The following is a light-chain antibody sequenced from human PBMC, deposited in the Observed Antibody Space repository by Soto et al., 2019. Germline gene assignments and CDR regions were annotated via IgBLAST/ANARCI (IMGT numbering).Light chain of an antibody. CDR1: QSISSY. J-gene: IGKJ5*01. CDR2: NSS. V-gene: IGKV1-39*01. CDR3: QQSYSTPRLT. Sequence: DIQMTQSPSSLSASVGDRVTITCRASQSISSYLNWYQQKPGKAPKLLIFNSSKLQSGVPSRFSGSGSGTDFALTIANLQPEDIATYHCQQSYSTPRLTFGQGTRLDIK.